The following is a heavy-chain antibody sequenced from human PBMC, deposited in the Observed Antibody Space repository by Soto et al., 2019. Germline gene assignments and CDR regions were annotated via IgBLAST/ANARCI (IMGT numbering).Heavy chain of an antibody. V-gene: IGHV3-33*01. D-gene: IGHD6-19*01. CDR3: ARDEAVAGLYYYYGMDF. Sequence: QVQLVESGGGVVQPGRSLRLSCAASGFTFSSYGMHWVRQAPGKGLEWVAVIWYDGSNKYYADSVKGRFTISRDNYKNTLYLQMNSRRAEDTAVYYCARDEAVAGLYYYYGMDFWGQGTTVTVSS. CDR2: IWYDGSNK. J-gene: IGHJ6*02. CDR1: GFTFSSYG.